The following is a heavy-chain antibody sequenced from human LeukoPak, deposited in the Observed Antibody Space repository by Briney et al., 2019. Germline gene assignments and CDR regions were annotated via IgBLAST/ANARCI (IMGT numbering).Heavy chain of an antibody. Sequence: GGSLXXXXAASGFTFTDHAMSWVRQAPGKGLEWVSAISGSGGSTYYADSVKGRFTISRDNSKNTLYLQMNSLRAEDTAVYYCAKDMTTVTVFDYWGQGTLVTVSS. CDR1: GFTFTDHA. CDR2: ISGSGGST. D-gene: IGHD4-17*01. V-gene: IGHV3-23*01. J-gene: IGHJ4*02. CDR3: AKDMTTVTVFDY.